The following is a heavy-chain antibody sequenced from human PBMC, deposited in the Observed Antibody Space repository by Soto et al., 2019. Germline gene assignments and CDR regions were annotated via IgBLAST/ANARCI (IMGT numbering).Heavy chain of an antibody. J-gene: IGHJ3*02. Sequence: QLQLQESGPGLVKPPETLSLTCTVSGGSISSSSYYWGWIRQPPGKGLEWIGSIYYSGSTYYNPSLKGRVTISGDTSKNRFSLKLSSVTAAGTAVYYCASEHCSGGSCYTYTGLVRDAFDIWGQGTMVTVSS. D-gene: IGHD2-15*01. CDR2: IYYSGST. V-gene: IGHV4-39*01. CDR3: ASEHCSGGSCYTYTGLVRDAFDI. CDR1: GGSISSSSYY.